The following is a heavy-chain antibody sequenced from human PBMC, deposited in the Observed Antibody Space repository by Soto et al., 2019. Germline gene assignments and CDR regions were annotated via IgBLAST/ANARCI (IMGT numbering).Heavy chain of an antibody. Sequence: ASVKVSCKASGYTFTDYYMHWVRQAPGQGLEWMGWINPNSGGTNYAQKFQGRVTMTRDTSISTAYMELSRLRSDDTAVYYCARKLDLRGSYYYYYDMDVWGQGTTVTVSS. V-gene: IGHV1-2*02. CDR2: INPNSGGT. CDR3: ARKLDLRGSYYYYYDMDV. CDR1: GYTFTDYY. J-gene: IGHJ6*02. D-gene: IGHD1-7*01.